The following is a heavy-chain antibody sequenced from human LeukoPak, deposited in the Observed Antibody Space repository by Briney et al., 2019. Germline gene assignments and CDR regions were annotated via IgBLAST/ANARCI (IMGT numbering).Heavy chain of an antibody. CDR1: GGSLGSYY. CDR3: ARAAAAGTYYFDY. V-gene: IGHV4-59*01. J-gene: IGHJ4*02. D-gene: IGHD6-13*01. CDR2: IYYSGST. Sequence: PSETLSLTCTVSGGSLGSYYWSWIRQPPGKGLEWIGYIYYSGSTNYNPSLKSRVTISVDTSKNQFSLKLSSVTAADTAVYYCARAAAAGTYYFDYWGQGTLVTVSS.